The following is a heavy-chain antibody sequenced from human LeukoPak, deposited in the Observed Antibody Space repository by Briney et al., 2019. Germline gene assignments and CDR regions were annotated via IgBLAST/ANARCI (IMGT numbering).Heavy chain of an antibody. V-gene: IGHV3-23*01. J-gene: IGHJ5*02. CDR2: ISGTDGSR. D-gene: IGHD3-9*01. CDR1: GFTFSSND. Sequence: GGSLRLSCAASGFTFSSNDMSWVRQAPGKGLEWVSGISGTDGSRSYADSVKGRFTISRDNSKNTLYLQMNYLRAEDTAVYYCAKDPTSVGGRHDWLLDSWGQGTLVTVSS. CDR3: AKDPTSVGGRHDWLLDS.